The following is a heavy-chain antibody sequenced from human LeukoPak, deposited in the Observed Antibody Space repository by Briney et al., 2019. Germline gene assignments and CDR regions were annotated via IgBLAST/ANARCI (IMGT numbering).Heavy chain of an antibody. Sequence: ASVKVSCKASGGTFSSYTISWVRQAPGQGLEWMGRIIPILGIANYAQKFQGRVTITADKSTSTAYMELSSLRSEDTAVYYCASGYCTNGVCPYYFDYWGQGTLVTVPS. CDR1: GGTFSSYT. D-gene: IGHD2-8*01. V-gene: IGHV1-69*02. CDR3: ASGYCTNGVCPYYFDY. J-gene: IGHJ4*02. CDR2: IIPILGIA.